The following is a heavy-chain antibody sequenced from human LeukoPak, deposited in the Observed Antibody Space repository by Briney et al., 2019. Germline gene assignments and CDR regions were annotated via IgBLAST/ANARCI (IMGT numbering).Heavy chain of an antibody. V-gene: IGHV3-66*01. CDR3: VRGIPAAIFAFDY. J-gene: IGHJ4*01. CDR1: GFTVSSNY. Sequence: PGGSLRLSCAASGFTVSSNYMSWVRQAPGKGLEWVSVIYSGGSTYYADSVKGRFTISRDNSKNTLYLQMNSLRAEDTAVYYCVRGIPAAIFAFDYWGQGTLVTVSS. CDR2: IYSGGST. D-gene: IGHD2-2*01.